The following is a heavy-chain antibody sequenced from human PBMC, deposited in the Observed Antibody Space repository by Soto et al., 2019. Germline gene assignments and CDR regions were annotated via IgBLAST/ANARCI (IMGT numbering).Heavy chain of an antibody. Sequence: EVQLVESGGGLVKPGGSLRLSCAASGFTFSSYSMNWVRQAPGKGLEWVSSISSSSSYIYYADSVKGRFTISRDNAKNSLYLKMNSLSDEDTAVYYCAREGSDYELEYWGQGTLVTVSS. CDR3: AREGSDYELEY. CDR1: GFTFSSYS. J-gene: IGHJ4*02. V-gene: IGHV3-21*01. CDR2: ISSSSSYI. D-gene: IGHD3-10*01.